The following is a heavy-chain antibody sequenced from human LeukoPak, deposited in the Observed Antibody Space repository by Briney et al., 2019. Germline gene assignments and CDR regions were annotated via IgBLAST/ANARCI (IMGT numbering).Heavy chain of an antibody. J-gene: IGHJ4*02. Sequence: PSETLSLTCTVSGGSISSYYWRWIRQPPGKGLEWIGYIYYSGSTNYNPSLKSRVTISVDTSKNQFSLKLSSVTAADTAVYYCARVQAYGGKGYFDYWGQGTLVTVSS. CDR3: ARVQAYGGKGYFDY. D-gene: IGHD4-23*01. V-gene: IGHV4-59*01. CDR2: IYYSGST. CDR1: GGSISSYY.